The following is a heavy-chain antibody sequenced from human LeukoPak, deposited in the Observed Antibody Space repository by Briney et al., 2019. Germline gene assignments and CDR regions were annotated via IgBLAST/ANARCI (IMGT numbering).Heavy chain of an antibody. Sequence: GGSLRLSCAASGFTVSGNDMSWVRQAPGKGLEWVSSISSSSSYIYYADSVKGRFTISRDNAKNSQYLQMNSLRAEDTAVYYCARDKTGTTGDVYYYGMDVWGQGTTVTVSS. CDR1: GFTVSGND. CDR3: ARDKTGTTGDVYYYGMDV. D-gene: IGHD1-7*01. J-gene: IGHJ6*02. CDR2: ISSSSSYI. V-gene: IGHV3-21*01.